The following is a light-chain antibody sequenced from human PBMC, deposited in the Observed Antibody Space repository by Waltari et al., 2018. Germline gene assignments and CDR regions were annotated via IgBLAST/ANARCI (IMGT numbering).Light chain of an antibody. CDR1: NSDIGGYNF. CDR3: RSYTTSSTLV. V-gene: IGLV2-14*03. J-gene: IGLJ2*01. Sequence: QSALTQPASVSGSPGQSITISCTGSNSDIGGYNFVSWYQQHPGKAPKLMIYDLNKRPPGVSNRFHAAKTGKTASLTISGVQGEDEANYYGRSYTTSSTLVFGGGTKVTVL. CDR2: DLN.